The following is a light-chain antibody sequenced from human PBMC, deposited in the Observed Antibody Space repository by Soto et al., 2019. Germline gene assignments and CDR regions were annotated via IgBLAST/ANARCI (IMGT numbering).Light chain of an antibody. CDR3: QQLNSYPIT. CDR2: DAS. Sequence: DIQMTQSPSTLSASVGDRVTITCRASQSISSWLAWYQQKPGKAPKLLIYDASSLESGVPSSFSGSGSGTEFTLTISSLQPEDFATYYCQQLNSYPITFGQGTRLEIK. CDR1: QSISSW. V-gene: IGKV1-5*01. J-gene: IGKJ5*01.